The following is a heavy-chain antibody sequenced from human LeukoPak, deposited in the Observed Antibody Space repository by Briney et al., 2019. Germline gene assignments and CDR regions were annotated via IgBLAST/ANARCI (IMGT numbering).Heavy chain of an antibody. CDR1: GGSTSGGNYY. CDR2: ISSSGNT. D-gene: IGHD3-3*01. J-gene: IGHJ4*02. V-gene: IGHV4-39*02. CDR3: ARLGAGPTYYDFWSGYSSFYFDY. Sequence: PSETLSLTCIVSGGSTSGGNYYWGWIRRPSGKGLEWIGGISSSGNTYYNPSLKSRITISIDTSKNHFSLKLSSVTAADTAVYYCARLGAGPTYYDFWSGYSSFYFDYWGQGTLVTVSS.